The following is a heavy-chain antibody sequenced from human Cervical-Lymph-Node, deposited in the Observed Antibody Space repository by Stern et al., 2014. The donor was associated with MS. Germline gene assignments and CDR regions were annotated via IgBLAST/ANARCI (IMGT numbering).Heavy chain of an antibody. D-gene: IGHD6-19*01. CDR1: GFTFSSYS. J-gene: IGHJ4*02. Sequence: EVQLVESGGGLVKPGGSLRLSCAASGFTFSSYSMNWVRQAPGKGLEWVSSISSSSSYIYYADSVKGRFTISRDNAKNSLYLQMNSLRAEDTAVYYCAREPDSSGWYEYYFDYWGQGTLVTVSS. V-gene: IGHV3-21*01. CDR3: AREPDSSGWYEYYFDY. CDR2: ISSSSSYI.